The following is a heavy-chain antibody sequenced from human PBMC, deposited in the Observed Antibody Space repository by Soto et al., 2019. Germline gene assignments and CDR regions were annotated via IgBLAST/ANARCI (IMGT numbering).Heavy chain of an antibody. J-gene: IGHJ5*02. CDR2: IIPIFGTA. V-gene: IGHV1-69*13. CDR3: ARDTSGYGPNRFDP. Sequence: SVKVSCKASGGTFSSYAISWVRQAPGQGLEWMGGIIPIFGTANYAQKFQGRVTITADESTSTAYMELSSLRSEDTAVYYCARDTSGYGPNRFDPWRQGTLVTVSS. CDR1: GGTFSSYA. D-gene: IGHD2-2*01.